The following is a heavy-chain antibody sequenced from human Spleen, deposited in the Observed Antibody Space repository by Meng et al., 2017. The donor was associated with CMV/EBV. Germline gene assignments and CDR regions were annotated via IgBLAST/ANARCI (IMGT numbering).Heavy chain of an antibody. D-gene: IGHD2-2*01. CDR1: GFTVSNNY. CDR3: ARGYCSSTSCYRGDDAFDI. Sequence: GESLKISCAASGFTVSNNYMTWVRRAPGKGLEWVSIIYDGGSAYYADSVKGRFTISRDNSKNTVFLQMNSLRAEDTAVYYCARGYCSSTSCYRGDDAFDIWGQGTMVTVSS. CDR2: IYDGGSA. J-gene: IGHJ3*02. V-gene: IGHV3-66*02.